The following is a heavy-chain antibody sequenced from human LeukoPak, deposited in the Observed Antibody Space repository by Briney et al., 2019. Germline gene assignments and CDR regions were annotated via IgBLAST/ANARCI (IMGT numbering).Heavy chain of an antibody. CDR1: GFTFGDYA. V-gene: IGHV4-34*01. CDR2: INHSGST. Sequence: PGGSLRLSCTASGFTFGDYAMSWVRQPPGKGLEWIGEINHSGSTNYNPSLKSRVTISVDTSKNQSSLKLSSVTAADTAVYYCARVTAARPYLDYWGQGTLVTVSS. J-gene: IGHJ4*02. CDR3: ARVTAARPYLDY. D-gene: IGHD6-6*01.